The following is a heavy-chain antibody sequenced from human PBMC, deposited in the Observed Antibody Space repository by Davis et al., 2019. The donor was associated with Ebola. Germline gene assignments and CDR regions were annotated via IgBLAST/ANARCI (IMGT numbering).Heavy chain of an antibody. J-gene: IGHJ6*02. CDR2: INAGNGNT. V-gene: IGHV1-3*01. D-gene: IGHD6-13*01. Sequence: AASVKVSCKASGYTFTSYAMHWVRQAPGQRLEWMGWINAGNGNTKYSQKFQGRVTITRDTSASTAYMELSSLRSEDTAVYYCARVSPGYSSSWYGNYYYGMDVWGQGTTVTVSS. CDR3: ARVSPGYSSSWYGNYYYGMDV. CDR1: GYTFTSYA.